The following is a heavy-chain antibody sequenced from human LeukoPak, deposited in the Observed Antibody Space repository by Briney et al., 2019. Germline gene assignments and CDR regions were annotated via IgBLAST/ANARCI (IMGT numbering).Heavy chain of an antibody. D-gene: IGHD5-24*01. CDR1: GITFSDYY. CDR3: ARDFAFGDGYPVV. J-gene: IGHJ6*04. V-gene: IGHV3-11*04. Sequence: GGPLRLSCAASGITFSDYYMSWIRQAPGKGLEWVSYISSSGSTIYYAHSVKGRFTISRDNAKKSPYLQLNSVRAEDTAVYYCARDFAFGDGYPVVWGKGTTVTVSS. CDR2: ISSSGSTI.